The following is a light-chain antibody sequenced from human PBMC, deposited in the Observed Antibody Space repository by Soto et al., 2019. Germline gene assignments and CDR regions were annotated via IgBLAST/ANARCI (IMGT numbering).Light chain of an antibody. V-gene: IGKV3-20*01. CDR2: GTS. J-gene: IGKJ3*01. CDR1: QSAGSNS. Sequence: EIVLTQSPGTLSLSPGERATLSCRASQSAGSNSLAWYQQKPGQAPRLLIYGTSRRATDIPDRFSASGSGTDFTLTITRLEPGDFAVYYCQHYGTSRVTFGPGTKVDIK. CDR3: QHYGTSRVT.